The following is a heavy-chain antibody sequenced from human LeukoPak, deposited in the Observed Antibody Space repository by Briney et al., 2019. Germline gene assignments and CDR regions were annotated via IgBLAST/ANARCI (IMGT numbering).Heavy chain of an antibody. D-gene: IGHD3-10*01. J-gene: IGHJ6*03. Sequence: PSETLSLTCTVSGGSISSYYWSWIRQPAGKGLEWIGHIYTSGSTNYNPSLKSRVTMSVDTSKNQFSLKLSSVTAADTAVYYCARDSITMVRGVNRNHSRYYYYMDVWGKGTTVTISS. CDR2: IYTSGST. V-gene: IGHV4-4*07. CDR1: GGSISSYY. CDR3: ARDSITMVRGVNRNHSRYYYYMDV.